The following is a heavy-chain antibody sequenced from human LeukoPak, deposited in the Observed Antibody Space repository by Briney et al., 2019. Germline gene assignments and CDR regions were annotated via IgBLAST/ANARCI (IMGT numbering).Heavy chain of an antibody. CDR1: GGSFSGYY. D-gene: IGHD2-15*01. Sequence: SETLSLICAVYGGSFSGYYWSWIRQPPGKGREWIGEINHSGSTNYNPSLKSRVTISVDTSKNQFSLKLSSVTAADTAVYYCARGVGYCSGGSCYPDYFDYWGQGTLVTVSS. J-gene: IGHJ4*02. V-gene: IGHV4-34*01. CDR2: INHSGST. CDR3: ARGVGYCSGGSCYPDYFDY.